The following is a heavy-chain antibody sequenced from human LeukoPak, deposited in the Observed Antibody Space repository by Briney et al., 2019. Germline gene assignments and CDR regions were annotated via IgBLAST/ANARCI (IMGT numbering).Heavy chain of an antibody. J-gene: IGHJ4*02. Sequence: PSETLSLTCTVSGGSISSYYWSWIRQPPGKGLEWIGYIYYSGSTNYNPSLKSRVTISVDTSKNQSSLKLSSVTAADTAVYYCARDGWGSYHFDYWGQGTLVTVSS. CDR3: ARDGWGSYHFDY. D-gene: IGHD3-16*01. CDR2: IYYSGST. V-gene: IGHV4-59*12. CDR1: GGSISSYY.